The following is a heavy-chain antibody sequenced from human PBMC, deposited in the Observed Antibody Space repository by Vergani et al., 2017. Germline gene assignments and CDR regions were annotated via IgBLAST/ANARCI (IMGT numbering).Heavy chain of an antibody. Sequence: EVQLVQSGAEVKKPGESLKISCQGSGYSITNYWIAWVRQRPGKGLEWMGIIYAGDSYVRYSPSFQGQVTMSVDKSLSTAYLQWSSLKASDTATYYCAKTHDFSSLYSSYNWFDPWGQGTQVTVSS. D-gene: IGHD3-3*01. V-gene: IGHV5-51*03. CDR1: GYSITNYW. CDR2: IYAGDSYV. CDR3: AKTHDFSSLYSSYNWFDP. J-gene: IGHJ5*02.